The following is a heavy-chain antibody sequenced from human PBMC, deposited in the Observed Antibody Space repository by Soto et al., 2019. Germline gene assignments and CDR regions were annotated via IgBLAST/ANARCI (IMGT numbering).Heavy chain of an antibody. CDR2: IYYSGST. D-gene: IGHD2-21*02. V-gene: IGHV4-31*01. CDR1: GGSISSGGYY. J-gene: IGHJ5*02. Sequence: QVQLQESGPGLVKPSQTLSLTCTVSGGSISSGGYYWSWIRQHPGKGLEWIGYIYYSGSTYYNPSPICQITITVDTAKNKCSLTLSSVTATDTAGHYCASIYGGVVAYCGGDCYSDYHWFDPWGQGTLVTVSS. CDR3: ASIYGGVVAYCGGDCYSDYHWFDP.